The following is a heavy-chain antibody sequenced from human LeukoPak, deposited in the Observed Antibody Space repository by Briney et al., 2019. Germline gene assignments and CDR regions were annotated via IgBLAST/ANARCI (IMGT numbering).Heavy chain of an antibody. CDR3: ARKVDYYDSSGYYYGLDC. CDR1: GGSISSGDYY. V-gene: IGHV4-30-4*01. J-gene: IGHJ4*02. Sequence: SETLSLTCTVSGGSISSGDYYWSWIRQPPGKGLEWIGYIYYSGSTYYNPSLKSRVTISVDTSKNQFSLKLSSVTAADTAVYYCARKVDYYDSSGYYYGLDCWGQGTLVTVSS. D-gene: IGHD3-22*01. CDR2: IYYSGST.